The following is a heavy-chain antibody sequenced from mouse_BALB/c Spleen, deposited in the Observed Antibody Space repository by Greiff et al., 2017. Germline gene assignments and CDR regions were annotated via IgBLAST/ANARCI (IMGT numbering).Heavy chain of an antibody. J-gene: IGHJ3*01. CDR3: ARDYGNSFAY. CDR2: ISDGGSYT. V-gene: IGHV5-4*02. Sequence: DVQLVESGGGLVKPGGSLKLSCAASGFTFSDYYMYWVRQTPEKRLEWVATISDGGSYTYYPDSVKGRFTISRDNAKNNLYLQMSSLKSEDTAMYYCARDYGNSFAYWGQGTLVTVSA. CDR1: GFTFSDYY. D-gene: IGHD2-1*01.